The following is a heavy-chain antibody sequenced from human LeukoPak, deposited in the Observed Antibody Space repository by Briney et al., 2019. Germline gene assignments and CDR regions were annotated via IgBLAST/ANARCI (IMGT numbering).Heavy chain of an antibody. Sequence: SETPSLTCTVSGGSINSYYWNLIRQPPGRELEWIGHIHYSGSTNYNPSLKSRVTISVDTSKNQFSLKLSSVTAADTAVYYCARDGSSDAFDIWGQGTMVTVSS. J-gene: IGHJ3*02. CDR1: GGSINSYY. CDR3: ARDGSSDAFDI. D-gene: IGHD6-25*01. CDR2: IHYSGST. V-gene: IGHV4-59*01.